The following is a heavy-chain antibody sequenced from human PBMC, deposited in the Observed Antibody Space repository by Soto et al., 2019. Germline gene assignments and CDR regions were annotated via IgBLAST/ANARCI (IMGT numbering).Heavy chain of an antibody. J-gene: IGHJ4*02. CDR2: ISGSGGST. Sequence: QPGGSLSLSCAASGFTFSSYAMSWVRQAPGKGLEWVSAISGSGGSTYYADSVKGRFTISRDNSKNTLYLQMNSLRAEDTAVYYCAKDSYIVVVRLFDYWGQGTLVTVSS. CDR1: GFTFSSYA. V-gene: IGHV3-23*01. CDR3: AKDSYIVVVRLFDY. D-gene: IGHD2-2*01.